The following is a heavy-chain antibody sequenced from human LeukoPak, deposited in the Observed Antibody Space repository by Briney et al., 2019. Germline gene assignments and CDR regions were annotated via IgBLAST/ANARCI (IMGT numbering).Heavy chain of an antibody. CDR1: GGSISSYY. Sequence: SETLSLTCTVSGGSISSYYWSWIRQPAGKGLEWIGRIYTSGSTNYNPSLKSRATMSVDTSKNQFSLKLSSVTAADTAVYYCARVGYSGYDPYYFDYWGQGTLVTVSS. D-gene: IGHD5-12*01. V-gene: IGHV4-4*07. CDR2: IYTSGST. CDR3: ARVGYSGYDPYYFDY. J-gene: IGHJ4*02.